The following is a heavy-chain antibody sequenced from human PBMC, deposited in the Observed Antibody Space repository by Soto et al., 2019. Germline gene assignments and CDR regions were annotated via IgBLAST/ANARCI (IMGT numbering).Heavy chain of an antibody. J-gene: IGHJ3*02. CDR3: ARAGTVGAATTVVVVAANDAFDI. CDR1: GYTFTSYG. Sequence: ASVKVSCKASGYTFTSYGISWVRQAPGQGLEWMGWISAYNGNTNYAQKLQGRVTMTTVTSTSTAYMELRSLRSDDTAVYYCARAGTVGAATTVVVVAANDAFDIWGQGTMVTVSS. CDR2: ISAYNGNT. V-gene: IGHV1-18*01. D-gene: IGHD2-15*01.